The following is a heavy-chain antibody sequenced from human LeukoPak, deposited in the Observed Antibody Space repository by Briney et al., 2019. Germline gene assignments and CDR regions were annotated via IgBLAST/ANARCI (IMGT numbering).Heavy chain of an antibody. D-gene: IGHD1-26*01. CDR3: ARVPRAGATSDAFDI. J-gene: IGHJ3*02. CDR2: IYHSGST. CDR1: GGSISSGGYS. Sequence: KASETLSLTCAVSGGSISSGGYSWSWIRQPPGKGLEWIGYIYHSGSTYYNPSLKSRVTISVDRSKNQFSLKLSSVTAADTAVHYCARVPRAGATSDAFDIWGQGTMVTVSS. V-gene: IGHV4-30-2*01.